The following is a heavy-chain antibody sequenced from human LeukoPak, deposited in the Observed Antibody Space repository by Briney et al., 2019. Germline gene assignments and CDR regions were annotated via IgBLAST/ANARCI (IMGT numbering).Heavy chain of an antibody. CDR1: GYIFTSYL. J-gene: IGHJ4*02. CDR2: IYPGDSDT. Sequence: GESMKISCKASGYIFTSYLIGWVRQLPEKGLEWMGIIYPGDSDTRYSPSFQGQVTISADKSISTAYLQWSSLKASDTAMYYCARHVAGGSTSPGVAAAGSLDYWGQGTLVTVSS. D-gene: IGHD6-13*01. CDR3: ARHVAGGSTSPGVAAAGSLDY. V-gene: IGHV5-51*01.